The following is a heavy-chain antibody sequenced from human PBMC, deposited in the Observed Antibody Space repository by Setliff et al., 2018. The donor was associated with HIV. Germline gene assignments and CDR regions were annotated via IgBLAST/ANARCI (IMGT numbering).Heavy chain of an antibody. Sequence: PGGSLRLSCAASGFTVSDNYMSWVRQAPGKGLEWVSVIYRDGATYYADSMKGRFTISRDTAKNTVYLQMNSLTSEDTAVYYCARDPLVGAPDYFDYWGQGTLVTVSS. CDR3: ARDPLVGAPDYFDY. CDR2: IYRDGAT. V-gene: IGHV3-53*01. J-gene: IGHJ4*02. CDR1: GFTVSDNY. D-gene: IGHD1-26*01.